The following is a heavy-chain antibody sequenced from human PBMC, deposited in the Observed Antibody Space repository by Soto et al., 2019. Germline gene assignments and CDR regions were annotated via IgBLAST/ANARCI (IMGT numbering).Heavy chain of an antibody. CDR1: GGAISGRSNY. CDR2: IYSGGST. J-gene: IGHJ4*02. V-gene: IGHV4-39*01. Sequence: SETLSLTCAVSGGAISGRSNYWGWIRQPPGKGLEYIGSIYSGGSTYYNPSLKSRVTLSVDATQNQFSLRLTSVTAADTAVYYCAAEYYYGSSDPKGRIDWGQGTLVTVSS. CDR3: AAEYYYGSSDPKGRID. D-gene: IGHD3-22*01.